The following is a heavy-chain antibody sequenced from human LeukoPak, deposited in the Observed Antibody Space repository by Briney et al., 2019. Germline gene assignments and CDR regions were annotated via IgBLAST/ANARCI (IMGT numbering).Heavy chain of an antibody. CDR2: ISSSSSYI. CDR1: GFTFSSYS. Sequence: GGSLRLSCAASGFTFSSYSMNWVRQAPGKGLEWVSSISSSSSYIYYADSVKGRFTISRDNAKNSLYLQMSSLRAEDTAVYYCARSRLSHNWFDPWGQGTLVTVSS. V-gene: IGHV3-21*01. D-gene: IGHD3-16*02. CDR3: ARSRLSHNWFDP. J-gene: IGHJ5*02.